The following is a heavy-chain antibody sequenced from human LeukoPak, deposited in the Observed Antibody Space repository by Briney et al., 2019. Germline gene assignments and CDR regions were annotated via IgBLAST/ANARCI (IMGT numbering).Heavy chain of an antibody. Sequence: SETLSLTCAVYGGSFSGYYWSWIRQPPGKGLEWIGEINHSGSTNYNPSLKSRVTISVDTSKNQFSLKLSSVTAADTAVYYCSRGRGSWQVPYYYYYYGMDVWGQGTTVTVSS. CDR2: INHSGST. J-gene: IGHJ6*02. CDR1: GGSFSGYY. V-gene: IGHV4-34*01. CDR3: SRGRGSWQVPYYYYYYGMDV. D-gene: IGHD6-13*01.